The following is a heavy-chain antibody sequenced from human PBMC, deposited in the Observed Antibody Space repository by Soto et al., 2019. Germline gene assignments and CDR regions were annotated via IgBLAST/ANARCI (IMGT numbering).Heavy chain of an antibody. Sequence: QLQLQESGSGLVKPSQTLSLTCRVSGDSISSGGYSWSWIRQPPGKGLEWIGYIYQSGTYYNPSLKSRVTMSVDRSKNQFSRKLTSVTAADTAVYFCATGHCSGGPCYPGGVEYWGQGALVTVSS. CDR3: ATGHCSGGPCYPGGVEY. CDR2: IYQSGT. CDR1: GDSISSGGYS. V-gene: IGHV4-30-2*01. J-gene: IGHJ4*02. D-gene: IGHD2-15*01.